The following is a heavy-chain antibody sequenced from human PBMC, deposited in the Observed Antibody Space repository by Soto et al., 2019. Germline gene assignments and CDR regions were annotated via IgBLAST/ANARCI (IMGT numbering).Heavy chain of an antibody. V-gene: IGHV1-18*01. CDR2: ISAYNGNT. J-gene: IGHJ6*01. Sequence: ASVKVSCKASGYTFTSYGISWVRQAPGQGLEWMGWISAYNGNTNYAQKLQGRVTMTTDTSTSTAYMELRSLRSDDTAVYYCARGITIFGVVILYYYYGMEVWGQRTRVTVSS. CDR3: ARGITIFGVVILYYYYGMEV. CDR1: GYTFTSYG. D-gene: IGHD3-3*01.